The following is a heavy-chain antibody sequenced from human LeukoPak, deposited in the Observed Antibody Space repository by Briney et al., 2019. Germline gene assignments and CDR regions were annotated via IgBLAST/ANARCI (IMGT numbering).Heavy chain of an antibody. CDR1: GGSISSSSYY. CDR3: ARRRVRFLEWSPPRGNFDY. V-gene: IGHV4-39*01. CDR2: IYYSGST. Sequence: SGTLSLTCTVSGGSISSSSYYWGWIRQPPGKGLEWIGSIYYSGSTYYNPSLKSRVTISVDTFKNQFSLKLSSVTAADTAVYYCARRRVRFLEWSPPRGNFDYWGQGTLVTVSS. J-gene: IGHJ4*02. D-gene: IGHD3-3*01.